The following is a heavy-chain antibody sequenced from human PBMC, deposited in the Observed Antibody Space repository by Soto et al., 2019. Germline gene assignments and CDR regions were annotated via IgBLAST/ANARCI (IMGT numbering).Heavy chain of an antibody. D-gene: IGHD6-6*01. V-gene: IGHV3-23*01. CDR1: GFSFSNYA. Sequence: EVQLLESGGGLIQPGESLRLSCTASGFSFSNYAMNWVRQAPGKGLEWIATIGVSGGANYYAESVRGRFTISRDNSKTTVSLQMHSLRGEDTAVYYCVKGQERLVEFYSGFDVWGQGTSVTVSS. CDR3: VKGQERLVEFYSGFDV. CDR2: IGVSGGAN. J-gene: IGHJ6*02.